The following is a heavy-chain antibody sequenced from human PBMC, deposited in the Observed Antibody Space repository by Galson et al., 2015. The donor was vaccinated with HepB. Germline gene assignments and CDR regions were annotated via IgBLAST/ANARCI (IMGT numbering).Heavy chain of an antibody. CDR1: GYTFTSYY. D-gene: IGHD2-15*01. CDR2: INPSGGST. CDR3: ARTGVHLGYCSGGSCYIDY. J-gene: IGHJ4*02. Sequence: SVKVSCKASGYTFTSYYMHWVRQAPGQGLEWMGIINPSGGSTSYAQKFQGRVTMTRDTSTSTVYMELSSLRSEDTAVYYCARTGVHLGYCSGGSCYIDYWGQGTLVTVSS. V-gene: IGHV1-46*01.